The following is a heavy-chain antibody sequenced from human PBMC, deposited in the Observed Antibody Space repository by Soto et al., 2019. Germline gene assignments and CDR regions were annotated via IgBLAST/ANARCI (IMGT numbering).Heavy chain of an antibody. CDR1: GGTFSNYA. Sequence: QVQLVQSGAEVKKPGSSVKVSCKASGGTFSNYAISWVRQAPGQGLEWMGGIIPIFGTADYAQKFQGRVTITADEYTSTAYMELSSLRSEDTAVYYCARDGGVYDYSPFDYWGQGTLVTVSS. V-gene: IGHV1-69*12. CDR3: ARDGGVYDYSPFDY. D-gene: IGHD4-4*01. J-gene: IGHJ4*02. CDR2: IIPIFGTA.